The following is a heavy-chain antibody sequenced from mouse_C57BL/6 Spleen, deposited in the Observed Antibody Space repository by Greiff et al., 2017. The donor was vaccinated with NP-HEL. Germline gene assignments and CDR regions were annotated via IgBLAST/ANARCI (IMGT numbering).Heavy chain of an antibody. V-gene: IGHV14-4*01. Sequence: EVQLKESGAELVRPGASVKLSCTASGFNIKDDYMHWVKQRPEQGLEWIGWIDPENGDTEYASKFQGKATITADTSSNTAYLQLSSLTSEDTAVYYCTFYYYGSSFYFDYWGQGTTLTVSS. D-gene: IGHD1-1*01. CDR3: TFYYYGSSFYFDY. CDR1: GFNIKDDY. J-gene: IGHJ2*01. CDR2: IDPENGDT.